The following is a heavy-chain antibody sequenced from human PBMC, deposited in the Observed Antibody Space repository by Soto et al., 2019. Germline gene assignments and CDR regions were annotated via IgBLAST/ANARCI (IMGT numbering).Heavy chain of an antibody. V-gene: IGHV4-39*01. CDR2: ISYSGST. Sequence: SETLSLTCTVSGGSISSTSYYWGWIRQPPGKGLEWVGSISYSGSTYYNPSLKTRITISIDTSKNQFSLKLSSVTAADTALYYCARPRYFDWLAQEYNWFDPWGQGTLVTVSS. D-gene: IGHD3-9*01. CDR1: GGSISSTSYY. CDR3: ARPRYFDWLAQEYNWFDP. J-gene: IGHJ5*02.